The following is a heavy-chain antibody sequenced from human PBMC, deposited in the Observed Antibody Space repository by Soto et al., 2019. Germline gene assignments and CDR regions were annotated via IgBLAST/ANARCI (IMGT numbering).Heavy chain of an antibody. J-gene: IGHJ6*03. V-gene: IGHV4-39*01. Sequence: PSETLSLTCTVSGGSISSSSYYWGWIRQPPGKGLEWIGSIYYSGSTYYNPSLKSRVTISVDTSKNQFSLKLSSVTAADTAVYYCARRLAAAGPGGEDYYYYMDVWGKGTTVTVSS. CDR3: ARRLAAAGPGGEDYYYYMDV. CDR2: IYYSGST. CDR1: GGSISSSSYY. D-gene: IGHD6-13*01.